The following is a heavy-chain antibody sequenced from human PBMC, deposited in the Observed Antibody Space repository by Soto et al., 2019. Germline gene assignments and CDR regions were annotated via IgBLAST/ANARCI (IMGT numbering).Heavy chain of an antibody. J-gene: IGHJ4*02. CDR2: IKEDGTNT. V-gene: IGHV3-7*01. Sequence: EVQVVESGGDLVQPGGSLRLSCAASGFAFNNDWMTWVRQASGKGLEWVASIKEDGTNTYYADSVRGRFTLSRDNTKNSLYLQMNCLRAEDTAVYYCARGGGIVDNWGQGTRVTVSS. D-gene: IGHD3-10*01. CDR3: ARGGGIVDN. CDR1: GFAFNNDW.